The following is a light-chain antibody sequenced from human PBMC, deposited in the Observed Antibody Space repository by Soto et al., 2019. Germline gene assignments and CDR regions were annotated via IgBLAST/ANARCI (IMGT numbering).Light chain of an antibody. V-gene: IGLV1-40*01. J-gene: IGLJ2*01. CDR2: DNT. CDR3: QSYDSSLRGVV. Sequence: QLVLTQPPSVSGAPGQTVTISCTGSSSNIGATYNAHWYQHLPGTAPKLLIYDNTNRPSGVPDRFSGSKSGTSASLAITGLQADDEADYYCQSYDSSLRGVVFGGGTKLTVL. CDR1: SSNIGATYN.